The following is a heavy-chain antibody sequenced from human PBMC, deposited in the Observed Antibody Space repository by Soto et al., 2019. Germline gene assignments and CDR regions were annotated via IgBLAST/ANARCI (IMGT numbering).Heavy chain of an antibody. J-gene: IGHJ3*02. D-gene: IGHD3-10*01. V-gene: IGHV3-23*01. CDR3: AKDRRSFRFGEPTDAFDI. CDR1: GFTFSSYA. Sequence: EVQLLESGGGLVQPGGSLRLSCAASGFTFSSYAMSWVRQAPGKGLEWVSAISGSGGSTYYADSVKGRFTISRDNSKNTLYLQMNNLRAEDTAVYYCAKDRRSFRFGEPTDAFDIWGQGTMVTVSS. CDR2: ISGSGGST.